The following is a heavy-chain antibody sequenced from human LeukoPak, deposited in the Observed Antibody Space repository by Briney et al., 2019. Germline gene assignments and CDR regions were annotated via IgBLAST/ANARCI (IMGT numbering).Heavy chain of an antibody. Sequence: GESLQISCKGSGYSFTTYWIGWVRQMPGKGLEWMGIIYPGDSDTRYSPSFQGQVTISADKSISTAYLQWSSLKASDTAMYYCARDVGEYCSSVSCYASDYWGQGTLVTVSS. CDR1: GYSFTTYW. CDR2: IYPGDSDT. CDR3: ARDVGEYCSSVSCYASDY. V-gene: IGHV5-51*01. D-gene: IGHD2-2*01. J-gene: IGHJ4*02.